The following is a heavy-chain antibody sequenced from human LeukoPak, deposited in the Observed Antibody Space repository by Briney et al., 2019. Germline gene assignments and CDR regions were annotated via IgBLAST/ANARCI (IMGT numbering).Heavy chain of an antibody. J-gene: IGHJ4*02. V-gene: IGHV3-23*01. CDR1: GFTFSSYA. Sequence: GGSLRLSCAASGFTFSSYAMSWVRQAPGKGLEWVSAISGSGGSTYYAYSVKGRFTISRDNSKNTLYLQMNSLRAEDTAVYYCAKAGYYYDSSGYWYFDYWGQGTLVTVSS. CDR3: AKAGYYYDSSGYWYFDY. D-gene: IGHD3-22*01. CDR2: ISGSGGST.